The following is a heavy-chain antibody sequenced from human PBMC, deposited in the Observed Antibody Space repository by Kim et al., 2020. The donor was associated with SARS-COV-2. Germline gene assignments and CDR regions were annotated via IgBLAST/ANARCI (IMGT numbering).Heavy chain of an antibody. CDR2: ISNSGGNT. J-gene: IGHJ4*02. D-gene: IGHD6-19*01. CDR3: AKARGGCPGDY. Sequence: GGSLRPSCAASGFTFSSFAMSWVRQAPGKGLEWISGISNSGGNTYYADSVKGRFTISRDNSKNILYLQMNSLRAEDTAIYYCAKARGGCPGDYWGQGTLVTVSS. V-gene: IGHV3-23*01. CDR1: GFTFSSFA.